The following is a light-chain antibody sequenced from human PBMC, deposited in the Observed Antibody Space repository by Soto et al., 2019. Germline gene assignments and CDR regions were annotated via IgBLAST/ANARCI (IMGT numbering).Light chain of an antibody. CDR2: DVS. CDR1: SSDIGRYNY. V-gene: IGLV2-14*01. CDR3: SSYISSSTYV. J-gene: IGLJ1*01. Sequence: QSVLTQPASVSGSPGQSITISCIGTSSDIGRYNYVSWYQQYPGKAPKFMIYDVSNRPSGVSNRFSGSKSGNTASLTISGLQAEDEADYHCSSYISSSTYVFGTGTKVTVL.